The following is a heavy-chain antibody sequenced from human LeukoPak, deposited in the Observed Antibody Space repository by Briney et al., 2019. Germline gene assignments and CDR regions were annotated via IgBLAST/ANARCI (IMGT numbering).Heavy chain of an antibody. V-gene: IGHV3-30*01. J-gene: IGHJ4*02. D-gene: IGHD2-21*02. CDR1: GFTFSSYA. CDR3: AKEYCSGDCSSDYFDY. CDR2: ISYDGSKK. Sequence: GGSLRLSCAASGFTFSSYAMHWVRQAPGKGLEWVAVISYDGSKKYYADSVKGRFTISRDNSKNTLFVQMNSLRAEDTAVYYCAKEYCSGDCSSDYFDYWGQGTLVTVSS.